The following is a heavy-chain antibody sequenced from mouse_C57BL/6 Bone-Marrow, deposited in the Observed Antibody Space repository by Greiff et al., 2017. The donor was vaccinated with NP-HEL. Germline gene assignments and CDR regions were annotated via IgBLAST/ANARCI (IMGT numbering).Heavy chain of an antibody. Sequence: EVQRVESGGGLVQSGRSLRLSCATSGFTFSDFYMEWVRQAPGKGLEWIAASRNKANDYTTEYSASVKGRFIVSRDTSQSILYLQMNALRAEDTAIYYCARDANDGYYPFAYWGQGTLVTVSA. J-gene: IGHJ3*01. D-gene: IGHD2-3*01. CDR3: ARDANDGYYPFAY. CDR1: GFTFSDFY. CDR2: SRNKANDYTT. V-gene: IGHV7-1*01.